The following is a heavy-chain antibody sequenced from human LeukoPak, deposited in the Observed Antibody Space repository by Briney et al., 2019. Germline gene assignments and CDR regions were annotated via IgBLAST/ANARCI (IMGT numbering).Heavy chain of an antibody. J-gene: IGHJ3*01. CDR2: MSHGGSS. Sequence: SETLSLTCSASGSSISRGNYWGWSRQPPGKGLEWLGSMSHGGSSDYNPSLKSRVTILLDTSKNHFSLKLTSVTAADTAMYYCARGMQLLVRDAFDVWGLGTMVTVSS. V-gene: IGHV4-38-2*02. CDR3: ARGMQLLVRDAFDV. D-gene: IGHD6-13*01. CDR1: GSSISRGNY.